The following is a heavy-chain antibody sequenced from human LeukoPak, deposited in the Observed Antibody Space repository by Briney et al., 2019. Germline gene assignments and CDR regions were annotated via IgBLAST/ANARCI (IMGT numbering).Heavy chain of an antibody. D-gene: IGHD2-15*01. CDR1: GFTFSSYS. J-gene: IGHJ4*02. CDR3: AKASRKGGSWMLTELGWWDY. V-gene: IGHV3-23*01. CDR2: ISGSGGST. Sequence: PGGSLRLSCAASGFTFSSYSMNWVRQAPGKGLEWVSAISGSGGSTYYADSVKGRFTISRDNSKNTLYLQMNSLRAEDTAVYYCAKASRKGGSWMLTELGWWDYWGQGTLVTVSS.